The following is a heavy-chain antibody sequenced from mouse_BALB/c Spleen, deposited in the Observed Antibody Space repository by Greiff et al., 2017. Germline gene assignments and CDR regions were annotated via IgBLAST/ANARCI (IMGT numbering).Heavy chain of an antibody. V-gene: IGHV1-5*01. J-gene: IGHJ2*01. CDR3: TRGYVGSHFDY. CDR2: IYPGNSDT. CDR1: GYTFTSYW. Sequence: VQLQQSGTVLARPGASVKMSCKASGYTFTSYWMHWVKQRPGQGLEWIGAIYPGNSDTSYNQKFKGKAKLTAVTSTSTAYMELSSLTNEDSAVYYCTRGYVGSHFDYWGQGTTLTVSS. D-gene: IGHD3-1*01.